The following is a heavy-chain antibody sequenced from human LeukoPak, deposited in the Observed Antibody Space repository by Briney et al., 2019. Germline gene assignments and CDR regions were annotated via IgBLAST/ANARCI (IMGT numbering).Heavy chain of an antibody. CDR1: GASISSSSYY. V-gene: IGHV4-39*07. D-gene: IGHD4-17*01. Sequence: SETLSLTCTVSGASISSSSYYWGWIRQPPGKGLEWIGSIFYSGSTYYTPSLKSRVTISVDTSKNQFFLKVTSVTAADTAVYYCARDRLDDYGDYVIDYWGQGTLVTVSS. J-gene: IGHJ4*02. CDR2: IFYSGST. CDR3: ARDRLDDYGDYVIDY.